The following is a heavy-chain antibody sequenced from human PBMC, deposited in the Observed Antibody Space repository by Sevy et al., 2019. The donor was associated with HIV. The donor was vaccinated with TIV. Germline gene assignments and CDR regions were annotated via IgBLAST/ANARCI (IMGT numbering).Heavy chain of an antibody. D-gene: IGHD3-10*01. CDR3: ARGGSGDYYYYGVDV. V-gene: IGHV3-30*03. CDR2: VSYDGSSK. J-gene: IGHJ6*02. CDR1: GFTFRNFG. Sequence: GGSLRLSCVGSGFTFRNFGVHWLRQAPGKGLEWLSVVSYDGSSKYYVDSVKGRFIVSSDNSKNTVYLQMNSLRTEDTAVYYCARGGSGDYYYYGVDVWGQGTTVTVSS.